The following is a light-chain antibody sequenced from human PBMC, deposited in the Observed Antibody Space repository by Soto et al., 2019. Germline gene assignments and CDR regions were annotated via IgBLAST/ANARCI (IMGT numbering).Light chain of an antibody. J-gene: IGKJ4*01. V-gene: IGKV1-39*01. CDR1: QSISTY. Sequence: DIQMTQSPSTLSASVGDRVTIPCRASQSISTYLNWYEQKLGKAPKILISAASSLQGGVPSRFSGSGSGTDFTLTISSLQPEDFATYYCQQGSFTLTFGGGTKVDIK. CDR2: AAS. CDR3: QQGSFTLT.